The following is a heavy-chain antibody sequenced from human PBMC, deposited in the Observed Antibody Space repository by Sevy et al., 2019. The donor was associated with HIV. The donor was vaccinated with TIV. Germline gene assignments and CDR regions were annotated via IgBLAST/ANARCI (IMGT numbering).Heavy chain of an antibody. CDR3: ARHGGLVDRAFDF. Sequence: SETLSLTCTVSGASISRSSYDWGWIRQPPGKGLEWVGSIFYSGRTQYNPALNSRVTIYADTSKNQFSLTLSSVTVADTAVYYCARHGGLVDRAFDFWGQGALVIVSS. CDR2: IFYSGRT. CDR1: GASISRSSYD. D-gene: IGHD3-10*01. J-gene: IGHJ4*02. V-gene: IGHV4-39*01.